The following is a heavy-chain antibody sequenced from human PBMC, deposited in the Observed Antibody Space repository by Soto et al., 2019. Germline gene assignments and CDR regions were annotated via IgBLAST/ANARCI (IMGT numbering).Heavy chain of an antibody. J-gene: IGHJ4*02. CDR1: GASISGYH. CDR2: ITYSGAT. D-gene: IGHD5-12*01. CDR3: AREGNLGRWLQPLDF. Sequence: SETLSLTCTVSGASISGYHWSWIRQFPGKGLECLGYITYSGATNYNPSLKSRVTMSIDTSKNQFSLQLNSVTAADTAVYFCAREGNLGRWLQPLDFWGQGTLVTVSS. V-gene: IGHV4-4*08.